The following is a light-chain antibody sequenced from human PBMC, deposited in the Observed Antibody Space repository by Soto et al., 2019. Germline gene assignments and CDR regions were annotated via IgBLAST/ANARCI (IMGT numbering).Light chain of an antibody. Sequence: QSVLAQPPSASGSPGQSVTISCTGTSSDVGDNYVSWYQQHLGKAPKLIIYEVTLRPSGVPDRFSGSKSGNTASLTVSGLQADDEADYYCGAYAGSNTFVFGTGTKLTVL. CDR3: GAYAGSNTFV. J-gene: IGLJ1*01. CDR2: EVT. V-gene: IGLV2-8*01. CDR1: SSDVGDNY.